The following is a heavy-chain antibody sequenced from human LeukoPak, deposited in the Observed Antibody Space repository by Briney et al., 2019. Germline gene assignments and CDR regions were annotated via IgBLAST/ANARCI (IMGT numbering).Heavy chain of an antibody. CDR1: GFTFSSYS. J-gene: IGHJ4*02. CDR2: ISSSSSYI. D-gene: IGHD3-9*01. Sequence: GGFLRLSCAASGFTFSSYSMKWVRQAPGKGLEWVSSISSSSSYIYYADSVKGRFTISRDNAKNSLYLQMNSLRAEDTAVYYCARGPLGDILTGYHIDYWGQGTLVTVSS. CDR3: ARGPLGDILTGYHIDY. V-gene: IGHV3-21*01.